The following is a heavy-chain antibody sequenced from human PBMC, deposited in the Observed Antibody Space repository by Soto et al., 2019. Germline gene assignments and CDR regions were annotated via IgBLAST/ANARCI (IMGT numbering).Heavy chain of an antibody. V-gene: IGHV3-33*01. J-gene: IGHJ6*02. Sequence: GGSLRLSCAASGFTFSSYGMHWVRQAPGKGLEWVAVIWYDGSNKYYADSVKGRFTISRDNSKNTLYLQMNSLRAEDTAVYYCARDGYTRYYDFWSGSGYYYYGMDVWGQGTTVTVSS. CDR2: IWYDGSNK. CDR1: GFTFSSYG. D-gene: IGHD3-3*01. CDR3: ARDGYTRYYDFWSGSGYYYYGMDV.